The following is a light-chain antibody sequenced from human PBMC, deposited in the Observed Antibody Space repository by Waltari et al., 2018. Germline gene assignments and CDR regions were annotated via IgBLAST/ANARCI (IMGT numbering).Light chain of an antibody. Sequence: QSALTQPASVSGSPGQSIPISCTGTNSDVGSYNFLSWFQQHPGEAPKLMIYEVTNRPSGVSNRFSGSKSGNTASLIISGLQGEDEADYYCSSYTTSRTYVFGTGTKVTVL. CDR3: SSYTTSRTYV. V-gene: IGLV2-14*01. CDR1: NSDVGSYNF. CDR2: EVT. J-gene: IGLJ1*01.